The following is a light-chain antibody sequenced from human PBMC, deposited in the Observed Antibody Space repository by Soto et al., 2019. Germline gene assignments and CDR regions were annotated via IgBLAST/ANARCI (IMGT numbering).Light chain of an antibody. CDR3: QEYYGTPPWT. Sequence: DIVMTQSPDSLAVSLGERATINCKSSQSVFYSSNNKNFLAWYQQKPGQPPKLLIYWASTRESGVPDRFSGSGSGTDFTLTITSLQAEDVAVYYCQEYYGTPPWTFGQGTKVDIK. CDR1: QSVFYSSNNKNF. V-gene: IGKV4-1*01. J-gene: IGKJ1*01. CDR2: WAS.